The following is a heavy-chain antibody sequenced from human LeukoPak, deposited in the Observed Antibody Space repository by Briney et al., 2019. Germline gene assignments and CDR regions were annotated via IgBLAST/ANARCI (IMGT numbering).Heavy chain of an antibody. Sequence: PGGSLRLSCAASGFTVSSNYMSWVRQAPGKGLEWVSVIYSDGSTYYADSVKGRFTISRDNSKDTLYLQMNSLRAEDTAVYYCARVRYSSSLLYYFDYWGQGTLVTVSS. CDR3: ARVRYSSSLLYYFDY. CDR2: IYSDGST. J-gene: IGHJ4*02. CDR1: GFTVSSNY. V-gene: IGHV3-66*01. D-gene: IGHD6-13*01.